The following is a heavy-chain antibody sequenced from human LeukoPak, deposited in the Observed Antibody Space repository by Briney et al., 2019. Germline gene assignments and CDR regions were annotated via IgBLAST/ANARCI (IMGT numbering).Heavy chain of an antibody. CDR1: GGSISSYY. J-gene: IGHJ4*02. D-gene: IGHD6-25*01. Sequence: SETLSLTCTVSGGSISSYYWSWIRQPPGKGLEWIGYIYYSGSTNYNPSLKRRVTISVDTSKNQFPLKLSSVTAADTAVYYCARAVYSSAHIDYWGQGTLVTVSS. CDR2: IYYSGST. V-gene: IGHV4-59*01. CDR3: ARAVYSSAHIDY.